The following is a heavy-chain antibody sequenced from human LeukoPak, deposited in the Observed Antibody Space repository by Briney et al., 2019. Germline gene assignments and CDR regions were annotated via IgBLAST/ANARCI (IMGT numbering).Heavy chain of an antibody. CDR3: ARVKTAMVDDAFDI. Sequence: TGGSLRLSCAASGFTVSSNYMSWVRQAPGKGLEWVSVIYSGGSTYYADPVKGRFTISRDNSKNTLYLQMNSLRAEDTAVYYCARVKTAMVDDAFDIWGQGTMATVSS. CDR1: GFTVSSNY. V-gene: IGHV3-53*01. J-gene: IGHJ3*02. D-gene: IGHD5-18*01. CDR2: IYSGGST.